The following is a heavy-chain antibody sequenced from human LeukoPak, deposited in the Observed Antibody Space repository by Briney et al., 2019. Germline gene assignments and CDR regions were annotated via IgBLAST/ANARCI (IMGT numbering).Heavy chain of an antibody. D-gene: IGHD3-22*01. CDR2: INAYNGNT. V-gene: IGHV1-18*01. Sequence: ASVKVSCKASGYTFTSYGISWVRQAPGQGLEWMGWINAYNGNTNYAQKLQGRVTMTTDTSTCTGYMELRSLRSNYTAVYYCARGRMSYYDSSGYYWTDAFDIWGQGTMVTVSS. CDR1: GYTFTSYG. J-gene: IGHJ3*02. CDR3: ARGRMSYYDSSGYYWTDAFDI.